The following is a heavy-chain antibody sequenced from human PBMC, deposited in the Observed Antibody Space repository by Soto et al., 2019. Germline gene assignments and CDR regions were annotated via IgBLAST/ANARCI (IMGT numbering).Heavy chain of an antibody. CDR1: GGSISSSSYY. V-gene: IGHV4-39*01. CDR3: ARRRSATISRVFDY. D-gene: IGHD5-12*01. Sequence: SETLSLTCTVSGGSISSSSYYLGWIRRPPGKGLEWIGSIYYSGSTYYNPSLKSRVTISVDTSKNQFSLKLSSVTAADTAVYYCARRRSATISRVFDYWGQGTLVTVSS. J-gene: IGHJ4*02. CDR2: IYYSGST.